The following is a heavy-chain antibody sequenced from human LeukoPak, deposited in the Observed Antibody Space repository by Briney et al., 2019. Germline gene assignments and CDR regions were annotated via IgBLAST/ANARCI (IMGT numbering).Heavy chain of an antibody. J-gene: IGHJ3*02. V-gene: IGHV3-30*02. CDR1: GFTFSTYG. CDR3: AKGYYDRLNDVFDI. CDR2: IRYDEINE. Sequence: GGSLRLSCAASGFTFSTYGMHWVRQAPGKGLEWVAFIRYDEINEYYVDSVKGRFTISRDNSKNTLYLQMNSLRAEDTAVYYCAKGYYDRLNDVFDIWGQGTTVTVSS. D-gene: IGHD3-22*01.